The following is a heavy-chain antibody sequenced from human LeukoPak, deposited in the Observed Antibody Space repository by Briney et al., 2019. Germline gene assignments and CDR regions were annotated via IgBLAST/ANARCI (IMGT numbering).Heavy chain of an antibody. CDR3: AREITYYYDSSGVDAFDI. Sequence: ASVKVSCKASGYTFTGYYMHWVRQAPGQGLEWMGWINPNSGGTNYAQKLQGRVTMTTDTSTSTAYMELRSLRSDDTAVYYCAREITYYYDSSGVDAFDIWGQGTMVTVSS. V-gene: IGHV1-2*02. J-gene: IGHJ3*02. CDR1: GYTFTGYY. CDR2: INPNSGGT. D-gene: IGHD3-22*01.